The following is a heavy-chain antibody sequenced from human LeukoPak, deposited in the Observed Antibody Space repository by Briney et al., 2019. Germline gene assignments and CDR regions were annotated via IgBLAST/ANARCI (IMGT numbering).Heavy chain of an antibody. D-gene: IGHD5-18*01. CDR1: GASVGSGSFY. CDR3: ARTHSYGSQYYLDY. Sequence: LETLSLTCTVSGASVGSGSFYWNWVRQPPGKGLEWIGYISYSGHTNYNPSFKSRVTMSVDKSKNQFSLKLTSVTAADRAVYFCARTHSYGSQYYLDYWGQGALVTVSS. V-gene: IGHV4-61*01. CDR2: ISYSGHT. J-gene: IGHJ4*02.